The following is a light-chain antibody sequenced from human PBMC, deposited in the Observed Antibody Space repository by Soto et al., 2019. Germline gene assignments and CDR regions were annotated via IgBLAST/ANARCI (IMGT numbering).Light chain of an antibody. CDR2: GAS. CDR1: QSVSSN. V-gene: IGKV3-15*01. J-gene: IGKJ1*01. Sequence: EIVMTQSPATLSVSPGERVTLSCRASQSVSSNLAWYQQKPGQAPRLLIYGASTRATGIPARFSGSGSGTEFTLTISSLQPDDWATYYCQQYNSYSWTFGQGTKVDIK. CDR3: QQYNSYSWT.